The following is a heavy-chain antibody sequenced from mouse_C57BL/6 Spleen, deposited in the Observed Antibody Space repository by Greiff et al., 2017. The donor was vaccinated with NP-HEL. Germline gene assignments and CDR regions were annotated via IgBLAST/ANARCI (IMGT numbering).Heavy chain of an antibody. V-gene: IGHV2-5*01. CDR1: GFSLTSYG. CDR2: IWRGGST. Sequence: VKLQESGPGLVQPSQSLSITCTVSGFSLTSYGVHWVRQSPGKGLEWLGVIWRGGSTDYNAAFMSRLSITKDNSKSQVFFKMNSLQADDTAIYYCAIQRVTTGDAMDYWGQGTSVTVSS. CDR3: AIQRVTTGDAMDY. J-gene: IGHJ4*01. D-gene: IGHD2-2*01.